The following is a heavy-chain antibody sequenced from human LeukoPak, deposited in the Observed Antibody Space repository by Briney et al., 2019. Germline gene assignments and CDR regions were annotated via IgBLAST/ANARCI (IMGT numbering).Heavy chain of an antibody. CDR3: AKRYSSSRGYYMDV. CDR2: INHSGST. D-gene: IGHD6-6*01. CDR1: DGSFSGYY. V-gene: IGHV4-34*01. Sequence: PSETLSLTCAAYDGSFSGYYWSWIRQPPGKGLEWIGEINHSGSTNYNPSLKSRVTISVDTSKNQFSLKLSSVTAADTAVYYCAKRYSSSRGYYMDVWGKGTTVTVSS. J-gene: IGHJ6*03.